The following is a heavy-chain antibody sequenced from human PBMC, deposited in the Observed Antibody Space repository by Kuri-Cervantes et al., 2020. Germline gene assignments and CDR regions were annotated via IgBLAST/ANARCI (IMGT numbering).Heavy chain of an antibody. Sequence: SETLSLTCTVSGGSVSSSSHYWGWIRQPPGKGLEWIGSIYYSGSTYYNPSLKSRVTISVDTSKNQFSLKLSSVTAADTAIYLCARGSRGQLVRVFDYWGQGTLVTVSS. CDR2: IYYSGST. V-gene: IGHV4-39*07. J-gene: IGHJ4*02. CDR3: ARGSRGQLVRVFDY. CDR1: GGSVSSSSHY. D-gene: IGHD6-6*01.